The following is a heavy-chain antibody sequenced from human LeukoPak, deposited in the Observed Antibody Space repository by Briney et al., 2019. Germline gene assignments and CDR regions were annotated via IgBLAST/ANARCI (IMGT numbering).Heavy chain of an antibody. CDR1: GGTFSSYA. CDR3: ARGGPYGDYLDAFDI. Sequence: SVKVSRKASGGTFSSYAISWVRQAPGQGLEWMGGIIPIFGTANYAQKFQGRVTITADESTSTAYMELSSLRSEDTAVYYCARGGPYGDYLDAFDIWGQGTMVTASS. D-gene: IGHD4-17*01. J-gene: IGHJ3*02. V-gene: IGHV1-69*13. CDR2: IIPIFGTA.